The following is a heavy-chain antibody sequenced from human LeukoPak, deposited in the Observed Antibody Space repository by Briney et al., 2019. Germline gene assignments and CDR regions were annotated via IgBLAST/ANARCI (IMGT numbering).Heavy chain of an antibody. CDR1: GYTFTGYY. CDR2: INPNSGGT. D-gene: IGHD2-15*01. CDR3: ARLGVVVVAATGRIDY. Sequence: ASVKVSCKAFGYTFTGYYIHWVRQAPGQGLEWMGWINPNSGGTNYAQKFQGRVTMTRDTSISTAYMELSRLRSDDTAVYYCARLGVVVVAATGRIDYWGQGTLVTVSS. V-gene: IGHV1-2*02. J-gene: IGHJ4*02.